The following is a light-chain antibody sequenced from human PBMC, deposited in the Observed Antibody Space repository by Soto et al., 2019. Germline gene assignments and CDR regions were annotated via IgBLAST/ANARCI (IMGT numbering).Light chain of an antibody. J-gene: IGKJ1*01. Sequence: EIRMTQSPATLSVSPGDNATLSCRASQSVSSHVVWYQQKPGQAPRLLISDSSTRAPGIPARFSGSGSGTEFTRSIRRLQSDEFAVYYCQQFGDWPSFGLGTKVEI. CDR2: DSS. CDR1: QSVSSH. CDR3: QQFGDWPS. V-gene: IGKV3D-15*01.